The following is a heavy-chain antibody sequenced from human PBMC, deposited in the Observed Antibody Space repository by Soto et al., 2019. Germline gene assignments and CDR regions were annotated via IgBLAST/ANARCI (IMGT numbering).Heavy chain of an antibody. J-gene: IGHJ4*02. CDR1: GGSISNYY. V-gene: IGHV4-59*12. Sequence: PSETLSLTCTVSGGSISNYYWTWIRQPPGKGLEWIGYIYYSGSTNYNPSLKSRVTISVDRSKNQFSLKLSSVTAADTAVYYCARDDILTGSGYYFDYWGQGTLVTVSS. D-gene: IGHD3-9*01. CDR3: ARDDILTGSGYYFDY. CDR2: IYYSGST.